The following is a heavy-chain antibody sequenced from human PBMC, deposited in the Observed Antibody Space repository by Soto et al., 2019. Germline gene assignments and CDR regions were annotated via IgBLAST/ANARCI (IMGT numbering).Heavy chain of an antibody. V-gene: IGHV4-39*01. Sequence: SETLSLTCTVSGGSISSSSYYWGWIRQPPGKGLEWSGRIYYSGSTYYNPSLKSRVPISVDTSKNQFSLKLSAVTAADTAVYYCARGGEPLGYYGLDVWGQGTTVTVSS. CDR2: IYYSGST. J-gene: IGHJ6*02. CDR1: GGSISSSSYY. CDR3: ARGGEPLGYYGLDV.